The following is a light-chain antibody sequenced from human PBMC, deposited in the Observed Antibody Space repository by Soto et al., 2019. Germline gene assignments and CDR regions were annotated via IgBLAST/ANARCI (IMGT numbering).Light chain of an antibody. V-gene: IGKV3-15*01. CDR2: GAS. J-gene: IGKJ4*01. Sequence: ETVMTQSPATLSVSPGERASLSCRASEDINRNLAWYQQKSGQAPRLLIYGASTRATGIPARFSGSGSGTEFTLTISTLQSEDFALYYGQQYNNWPPLTSGGGTKVEIK. CDR3: QQYNNWPPLT. CDR1: EDINRN.